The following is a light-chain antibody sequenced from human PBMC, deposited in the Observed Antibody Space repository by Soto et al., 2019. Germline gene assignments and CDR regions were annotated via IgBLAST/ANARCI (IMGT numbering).Light chain of an antibody. V-gene: IGLV2-14*01. CDR3: SSYIRSSTYV. J-gene: IGLJ1*01. Sequence: QSALTQPASVSGSPGQSITISCTGTSSDVGGYNYVSWYQQHPGKAPKLMIYEVSNRPSGVSNRFSGSKSGNTASLTISGLQAEDEADYYCSSYIRSSTYVFGTGTKLTVL. CDR2: EVS. CDR1: SSDVGGYNY.